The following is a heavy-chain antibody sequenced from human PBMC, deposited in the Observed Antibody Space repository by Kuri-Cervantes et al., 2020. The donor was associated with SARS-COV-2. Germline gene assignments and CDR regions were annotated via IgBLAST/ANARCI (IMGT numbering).Heavy chain of an antibody. CDR1: GYTFTGYY. D-gene: IGHD1-14*01. Sequence: ASVKVSCKASGYTFTGYYMHWVRHATGQGLEWMGWMNPNSGNTGYAQKFQGRVTMTRNTSISTAYMELSSLRSEDTAVYYCARTDLMLTAPDYWGQGTLVTVSS. CDR2: MNPNSGNT. CDR3: ARTDLMLTAPDY. V-gene: IGHV1-8*02. J-gene: IGHJ4*02.